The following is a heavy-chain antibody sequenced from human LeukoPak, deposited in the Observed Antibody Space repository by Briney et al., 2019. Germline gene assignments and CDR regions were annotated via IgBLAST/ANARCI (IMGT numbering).Heavy chain of an antibody. Sequence: SVKVSCKASGGTFSSYAMSWVRQAPGQGLEWMGGIIPIFGTANYAQKFQGRVTITADESTSTAYMELSSLRSEDTAVYYCARLNCSSTSCYAGTYYYYGMDVWGQGTTVTVSS. CDR2: IIPIFGTA. CDR1: GGTFSSYA. V-gene: IGHV1-69*13. J-gene: IGHJ6*02. CDR3: ARLNCSSTSCYAGTYYYYGMDV. D-gene: IGHD2-2*01.